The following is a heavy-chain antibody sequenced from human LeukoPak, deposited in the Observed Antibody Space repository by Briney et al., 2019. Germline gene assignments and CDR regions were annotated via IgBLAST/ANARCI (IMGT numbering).Heavy chain of an antibody. Sequence: GGSLRLSCAASGFTFDDYYMHWVRQAPGKGLEWVSGISWNSGSAGYADSVKGRFTISRDSAKNSLYLQMNSLRTEDTALYYCAKDRTYSAYAALDYWGQGTLVTVSS. CDR3: AKDRTYSAYAALDY. V-gene: IGHV3-9*01. CDR2: ISWNSGSA. D-gene: IGHD5-12*01. J-gene: IGHJ4*02. CDR1: GFTFDDYY.